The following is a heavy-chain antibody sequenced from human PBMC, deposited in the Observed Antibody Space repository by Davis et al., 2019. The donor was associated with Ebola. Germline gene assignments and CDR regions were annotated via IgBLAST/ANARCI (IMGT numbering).Heavy chain of an antibody. CDR3: ARRVGARSGFDS. Sequence: AASVKVSCKASGYTFTSYDINWVRQATGQGLEWMGWLNPNSCNTGYAQKFQGRITMTRNISISTAYMELSSLRSDDTAVYYCARRVGARSGFDSWGQGSLVTVSS. D-gene: IGHD1-26*01. V-gene: IGHV1-8*01. CDR1: GYTFTSYD. CDR2: LNPNSCNT. J-gene: IGHJ4*02.